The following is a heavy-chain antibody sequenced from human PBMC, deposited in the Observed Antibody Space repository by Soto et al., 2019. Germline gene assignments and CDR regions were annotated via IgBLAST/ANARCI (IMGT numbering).Heavy chain of an antibody. CDR3: AKDLTIFGVVDYYYGMDV. J-gene: IGHJ6*02. V-gene: IGHV3-30*18. CDR1: GFTFSSYG. D-gene: IGHD3-3*01. CDR2: ISYDGSNK. Sequence: PGGSLRLSXAASGFTFSSYGVHWVRQAPGKGLEWVAVISYDGSNKYYADSVKGRFTISRDNSKNTLYLQMNSLRAEDTAVYYCAKDLTIFGVVDYYYGMDVWGQGTTVTVSS.